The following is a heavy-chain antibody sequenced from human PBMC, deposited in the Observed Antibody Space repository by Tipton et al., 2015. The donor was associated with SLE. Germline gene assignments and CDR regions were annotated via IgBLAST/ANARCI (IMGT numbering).Heavy chain of an antibody. J-gene: IGHJ2*01. D-gene: IGHD3-3*01. CDR2: INHSGST. CDR3: ARSANGYLDL. Sequence: TLSLTCTVSGGSISSYYWSWIRQPPGKGLEWIGEINHSGSTNYNPSLKSRVTISVDTSKNQFSLKLSSVTAADTAVYYCARSANGYLDLWGRGTLVTVSS. V-gene: IGHV4-34*01. CDR1: GGSISSYY.